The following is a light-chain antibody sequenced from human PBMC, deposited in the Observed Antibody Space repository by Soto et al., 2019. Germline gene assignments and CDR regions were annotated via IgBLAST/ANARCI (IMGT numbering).Light chain of an antibody. CDR2: KAS. J-gene: IGKJ4*01. V-gene: IGKV1-5*03. CDR1: QTIGTW. CDR3: LQDNKYPLT. Sequence: DIEMTQSPSTLSASVGDGVTTPCRASQTIGTWLAWYQQKPAKAPKLLIYKASTLESGVPSRFSGSGSGTDFTLTITSLQPEDFATYHCLQDNKYPLTFGGGTKVDI.